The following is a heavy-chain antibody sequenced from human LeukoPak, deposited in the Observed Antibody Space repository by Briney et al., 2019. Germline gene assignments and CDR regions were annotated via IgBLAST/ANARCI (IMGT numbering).Heavy chain of an antibody. CDR2: IGTYNGNT. V-gene: IGHV1-18*04. Sequence: ASVKVSCKASGYTFTNYGISWVRQAPGQGLGWMGWIGTYNGNTNYAQKLQGRVTMTTDTSTSTASMELRSLRSADTAVYYCARRYCSGGSCYSWDFDYWGQGTLVTV. CDR3: ARRYCSGGSCYSWDFDY. CDR1: GYTFTNYG. D-gene: IGHD2-15*01. J-gene: IGHJ4*02.